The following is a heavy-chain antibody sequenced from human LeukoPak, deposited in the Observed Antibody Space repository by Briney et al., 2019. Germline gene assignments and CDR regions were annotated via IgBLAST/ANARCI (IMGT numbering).Heavy chain of an antibody. V-gene: IGHV3-74*01. CDR1: GFTFSNYW. D-gene: IGHD1-1*01. CDR3: ARDFLHSPNCPGC. CDR2: ISTDGRFT. J-gene: IGHJ4*02. Sequence: GGSLRLSCVASGFTFSNYWMHWVRQIPGKGLVWVSRISTDGRFTSYADSVKGRFTISRDNAENTLYLHMSSLRAEDTALYYYARDFLHSPNCPGCWGQGTLVTVSS.